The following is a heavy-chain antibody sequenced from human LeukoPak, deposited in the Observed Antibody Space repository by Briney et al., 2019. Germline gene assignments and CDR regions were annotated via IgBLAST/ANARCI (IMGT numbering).Heavy chain of an antibody. CDR2: IYTSGST. V-gene: IGHV4-61*02. Sequence: SETLSLTCTVSGGSISSGSYYWSWIRQPAGKGLEWIGRIYTSGSTNYNPSLKSRVTISVDTSKNQFSLKLSSVTATDTAVYYCARVRYYDSSTVWGQGTMVTVSS. CDR1: GGSISSGSYY. J-gene: IGHJ3*01. CDR3: ARVRYYDSSTV. D-gene: IGHD3-22*01.